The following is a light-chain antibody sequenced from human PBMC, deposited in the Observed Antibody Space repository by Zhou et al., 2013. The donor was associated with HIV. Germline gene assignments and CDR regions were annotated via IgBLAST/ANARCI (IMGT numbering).Light chain of an antibody. CDR1: QSVSTSN. CDR2: GAS. J-gene: IGKJ5*01. V-gene: IGKV3-20*01. CDR3: QQYGTSAIT. Sequence: EVVLTQSPGTLSLSPGERATLSCRASQSVSTSNLAWYQQKPGQAPRLIIYGASSRATGIPGRFSGSGSGTDFTLTISRLEPEDFAAYHCQQYGTSAITFGQGTRLEMK.